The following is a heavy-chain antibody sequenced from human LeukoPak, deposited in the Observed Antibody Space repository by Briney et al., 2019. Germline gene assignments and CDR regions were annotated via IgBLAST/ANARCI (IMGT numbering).Heavy chain of an antibody. Sequence: SETLSLTCAVYGGSFSGYYWSWIRQPPGKGLEWIGKINHSGSTNYNPSLKSRVTISVDTSKNQFSLKLSSVTAADTAVYYCARSGQKGKPNWFDPWGQGTLVTVSS. V-gene: IGHV4-34*01. CDR1: GGSFSGYY. CDR2: INHSGST. J-gene: IGHJ5*02. CDR3: ARSGQKGKPNWFDP. D-gene: IGHD1-14*01.